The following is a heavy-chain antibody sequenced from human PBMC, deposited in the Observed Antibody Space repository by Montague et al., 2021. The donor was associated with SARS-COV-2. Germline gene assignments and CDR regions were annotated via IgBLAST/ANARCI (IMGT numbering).Heavy chain of an antibody. Sequence: SETLSLTCAVYGGSFSDYYWSWIRQPPGKGLEWIGEINHRGTSKYNTSLKSRVSISLDTSKNQFSLYLSSVTAADTAVYYCARGRQHFNMIVVAMTGGEYHFDXWGQGTLVTVSS. CDR3: ARGRQHFNMIVVAMTGGEYHFDX. V-gene: IGHV4-34*01. D-gene: IGHD3-22*01. CDR1: GGSFSDYY. J-gene: IGHJ4*02. CDR2: INHRGTS.